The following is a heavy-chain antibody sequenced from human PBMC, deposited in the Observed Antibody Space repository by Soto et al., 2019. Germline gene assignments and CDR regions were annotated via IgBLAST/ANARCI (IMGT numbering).Heavy chain of an antibody. V-gene: IGHV3-23*01. CDR1: GFTFSSYA. J-gene: IGHJ4*02. D-gene: IGHD2-15*01. CDR2: VSIGGST. Sequence: DVQLLESGGGLVQPEGSLRLSCAASGFTFSSYAMGWVCQGPGKGLEWVAVVSIGGSTHYADSVRGRFTISRDSSKNTLSLQMNSLTAEDTAVYFCAKRRGAGGHFDYWGQGALVTVSS. CDR3: AKRRGAGGHFDY.